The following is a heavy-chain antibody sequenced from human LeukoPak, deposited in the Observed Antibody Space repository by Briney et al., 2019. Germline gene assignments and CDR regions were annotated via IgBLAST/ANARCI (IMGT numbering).Heavy chain of an antibody. CDR1: GFSLSTSGVG. V-gene: IGHV2-5*02. J-gene: IGHJ3*02. CDR3: AHGHYSPTTGGAFDI. CDR2: IYWDDDK. D-gene: IGHD4-11*01. Sequence: SGPTLVKPTQTLTLTCTFSGFSLSTSGVGVGWIRQPPGKALEWLAPIYWDDDKRYSPSLKSRLTITKDTSKNQVVLTMTNMDPVDTATYYCAHGHYSPTTGGAFDIWGQGTMVTVSS.